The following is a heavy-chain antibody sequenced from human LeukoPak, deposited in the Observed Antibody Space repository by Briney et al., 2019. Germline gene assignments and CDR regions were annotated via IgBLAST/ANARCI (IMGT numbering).Heavy chain of an antibody. D-gene: IGHD6-13*01. V-gene: IGHV4-39*07. CDR2: IYYSGST. Sequence: PSETLSLTCTVSGGSISSSSYYWGWIRQPPGKGLEWIGSIYYSGSTYYNPSLKSRVTISVDTSKNQFSLKLSSVTAADTAVHYCARESPGIAAAGTYNWFDPWGQGTLVTVSS. CDR1: GGSISSSSYY. J-gene: IGHJ5*02. CDR3: ARESPGIAAAGTYNWFDP.